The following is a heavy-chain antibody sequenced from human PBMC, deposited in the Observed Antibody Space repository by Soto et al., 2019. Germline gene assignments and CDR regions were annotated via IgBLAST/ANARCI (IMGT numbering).Heavy chain of an antibody. J-gene: IGHJ6*02. Sequence: QVQLVESGGGVVQPGRSLRLSCAASGFTFSSYGMHWVRQAPGKGLEWVAVISYDGSNKYYADSVKGRFTISRDNSKNTLYLQMNSRRAEDTAVYYCANSRGFGYDYDSHYYGMDVWGQGTTVTVSS. CDR2: ISYDGSNK. CDR3: ANSRGFGYDYDSHYYGMDV. CDR1: GFTFSSYG. V-gene: IGHV3-30*18. D-gene: IGHD3-22*01.